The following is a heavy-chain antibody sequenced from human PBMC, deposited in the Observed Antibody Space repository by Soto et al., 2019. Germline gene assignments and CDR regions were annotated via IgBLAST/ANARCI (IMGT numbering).Heavy chain of an antibody. CDR1: GGSISSYY. Sequence: QVQLQESGPGLVKPSETLSLTCTVSGGSISSYYWSWIRQPAGKGLEWIGRIYTSGSTNYNPSLKRRVTMSVDTSKNQFSLKLSSVTAADTAVYYCARVRMVRGVITGFDPWGQGTLVTVSS. V-gene: IGHV4-4*07. D-gene: IGHD3-10*01. CDR2: IYTSGST. J-gene: IGHJ5*02. CDR3: ARVRMVRGVITGFDP.